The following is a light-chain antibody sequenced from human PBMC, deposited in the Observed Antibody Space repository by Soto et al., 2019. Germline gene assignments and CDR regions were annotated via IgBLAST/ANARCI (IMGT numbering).Light chain of an antibody. V-gene: IGKV3-20*01. CDR2: GAS. CDR1: QSVSSNY. Sequence: EIXLTQSXGTLSLSAGERATLSCRASQSVSSNYLAWYQQKPGQPPRLLISGASSRATGIPDRFIGSGSGTDFTLTISSLEPEDFAVYYCQHYGRSPPSWTFGQGTKVEIK. CDR3: QHYGRSPPSWT. J-gene: IGKJ1*01.